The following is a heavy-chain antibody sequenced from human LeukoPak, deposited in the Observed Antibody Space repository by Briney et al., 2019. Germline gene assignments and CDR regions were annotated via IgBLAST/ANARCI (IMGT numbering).Heavy chain of an antibody. CDR1: GFTFSSYG. J-gene: IGHJ6*02. D-gene: IGHD2-8*01. CDR2: ISYDGSSM. V-gene: IGHV3-30*18. CDR3: AKLPFPSRMSYHYYGMDV. Sequence: GRSLRLSYEASGFTFSSYGIHWVRQAPGKGLEWVAVISYDGSSMFYADSVKGRFTVSRDNLKNTLYLQMDSLRAEDSAVYYCAKLPFPSRMSYHYYGMDVWGQGTTVTVSS.